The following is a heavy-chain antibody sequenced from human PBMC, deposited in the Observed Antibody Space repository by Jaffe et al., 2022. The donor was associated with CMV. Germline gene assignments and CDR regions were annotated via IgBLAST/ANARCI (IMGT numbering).Heavy chain of an antibody. Sequence: EVQLVESGGGLVKPGGSLRLSCAASGFTFSSYSMNWVRQAPGKGLEWVSSISSSSSYIYYADSVKGRFTISRDNAKNSLYLQMNSLRAEDTAVYYCARVRQGDPKYYYYYYMDVWGKGTTVTVSS. CDR2: ISSSSSYI. CDR3: ARVRQGDPKYYYYYYMDV. D-gene: IGHD2-21*02. CDR1: GFTFSSYS. V-gene: IGHV3-21*01. J-gene: IGHJ6*03.